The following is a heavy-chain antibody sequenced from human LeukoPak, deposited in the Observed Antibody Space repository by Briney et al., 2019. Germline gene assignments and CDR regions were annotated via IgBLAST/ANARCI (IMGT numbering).Heavy chain of an antibody. V-gene: IGHV4-4*02. CDR1: GGSISSSNW. J-gene: IGHJ4*02. D-gene: IGHD2/OR15-2a*01. CDR2: IYHSGST. CDR3: ARFLLEDYFDY. Sequence: PSETLSLTCAVSGGSISSSNWWSWVRQPPGKGLEWIGEIYHSGSTYYNPSLKSRVTISVDTSKNQFSLKLSSVTAADTAVYYCARFLLEDYFDYWGQGTLVTVSS.